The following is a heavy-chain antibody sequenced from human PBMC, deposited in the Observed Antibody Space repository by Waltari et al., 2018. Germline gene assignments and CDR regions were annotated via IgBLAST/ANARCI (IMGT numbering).Heavy chain of an antibody. J-gene: IGHJ6*04. CDR2: ICYDGSNK. CDR3: AKERLAYYPSNMDV. D-gene: IGHD2-21*01. V-gene: IGHV3-33*06. Sequence: QVQLVASGGGVVQAGRSLRLSCAASGFTFSSYGMQWVSQAPGKGLEWVAVICYDGSNKYYADSVKGRFTIARDNSKNTLYLQMNSLRAEDTAVYYCAKERLAYYPSNMDVWGKGTTVTVSS. CDR1: GFTFSSYG.